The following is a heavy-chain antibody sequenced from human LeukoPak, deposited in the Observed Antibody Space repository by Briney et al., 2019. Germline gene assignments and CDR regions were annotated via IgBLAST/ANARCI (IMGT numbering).Heavy chain of an antibody. D-gene: IGHD6-19*01. CDR3: ARDFSQSGGWAN. CDR1: GFTFSSYA. V-gene: IGHV3-30-3*01. J-gene: IGHJ4*02. Sequence: PGGSLRLSCAASGFTFSSYAMHWVRQAPGKGLEWVAVISYDGSNKYYADSVKGRFTISRDNSKNTLYLQMDSLRAEDTAVYYCARDFSQSGGWANWGQGTLVTVSS. CDR2: ISYDGSNK.